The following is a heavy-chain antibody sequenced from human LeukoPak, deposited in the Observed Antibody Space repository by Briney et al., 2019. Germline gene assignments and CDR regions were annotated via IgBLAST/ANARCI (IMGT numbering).Heavy chain of an antibody. D-gene: IGHD3-3*01. Sequence: GGSLRLSCAASGFTFSSYWMHWVRQAPGKGLEWVSGISWNSGSIGYADSVKGRFTISRDNAKNSLYLQMNSLRAEDTALYYCAKGFLESSYGMDVWGQGTTVTVSS. CDR3: AKGFLESSYGMDV. CDR1: GFTFSSYW. V-gene: IGHV3-9*01. CDR2: ISWNSGSI. J-gene: IGHJ6*02.